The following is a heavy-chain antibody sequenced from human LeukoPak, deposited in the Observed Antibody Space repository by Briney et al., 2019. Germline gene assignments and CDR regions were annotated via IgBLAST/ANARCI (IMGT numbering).Heavy chain of an antibody. CDR2: INPNSGGT. V-gene: IGHV1-2*02. J-gene: IGHJ4*02. D-gene: IGHD3-3*01. Sequence: ASVKVSCKASGYTVTGYYMHWVRQAPGQGLEWMGWINPNSGGTNYAQKFQGRVTMTRDTSISTAYMELSRLRSDDTAVYYCARDGHYDFWSGYRPQSTYYFDYWGQGTLVTVSS. CDR1: GYTVTGYY. CDR3: ARDGHYDFWSGYRPQSTYYFDY.